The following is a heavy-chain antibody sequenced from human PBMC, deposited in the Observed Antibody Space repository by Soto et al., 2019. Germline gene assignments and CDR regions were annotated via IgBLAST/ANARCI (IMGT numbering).Heavy chain of an antibody. CDR3: ARDRGPHSYADY. CDR1: GGSFSGYY. D-gene: IGHD3-16*01. Sequence: SETLSLTCAVYGGSFSGYYWSWIRQPPGKGLEWIGEINHSGSTNYNPSLKSRVTISVDTSKNQFSLKLSSVTAADTAVYYCARDRGPHSYADYWGQGTLVTVSS. CDR2: INHSGST. V-gene: IGHV4-34*01. J-gene: IGHJ4*02.